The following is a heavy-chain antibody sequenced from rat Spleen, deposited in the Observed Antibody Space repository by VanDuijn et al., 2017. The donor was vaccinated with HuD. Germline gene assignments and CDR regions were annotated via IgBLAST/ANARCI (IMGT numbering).Heavy chain of an antibody. D-gene: IGHD1-12*02. J-gene: IGHJ2*01. CDR2: IWAGGGT. CDR1: GFSLTSNS. V-gene: IGHV2-1*01. Sequence: QVQLKESGPGLVQPSQTLSLTCTVSGFSLTSNSVHWVRQPPGKGLEWMGGIWAGGGTNYNSAVQSRLSISRDTSKSQVFLKMNSLQPEDTGTYYCARALNYYDGSYYYAFDYWGQGVMVTVSS. CDR3: ARALNYYDGSYYYAFDY.